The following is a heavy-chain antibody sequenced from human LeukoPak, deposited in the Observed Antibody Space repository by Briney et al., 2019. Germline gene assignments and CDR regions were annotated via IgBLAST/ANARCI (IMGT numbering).Heavy chain of an antibody. CDR3: ARHIGYYYGSGSYSPDAFDI. J-gene: IGHJ3*02. Sequence: GRSLRLSCAASGSTFSSFGMHWVRQAPGKGLEWVAVTWYDGSNKYYADSVKGRFTISRDNSKNTLYLQMNSLRAEDTAVYYCARHIGYYYGSGSYSPDAFDIWGQGTMVTVSS. V-gene: IGHV3-33*01. CDR2: TWYDGSNK. D-gene: IGHD3-10*01. CDR1: GSTFSSFG.